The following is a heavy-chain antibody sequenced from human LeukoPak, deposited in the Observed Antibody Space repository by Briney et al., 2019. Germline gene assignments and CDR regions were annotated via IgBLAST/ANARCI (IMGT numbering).Heavy chain of an antibody. Sequence: PSETLSLTCTVSGGSISSYYWSWIRQPPGKGLEWIGYIYYSGSTNYNPSLKSRVTISVDTSKNQLSLKLSSVTAADTAVYYCARRVTGDNWFDPWGQGTLATVSS. V-gene: IGHV4-59*08. CDR2: IYYSGST. CDR3: ARRVTGDNWFDP. J-gene: IGHJ5*02. D-gene: IGHD7-27*01. CDR1: GGSISSYY.